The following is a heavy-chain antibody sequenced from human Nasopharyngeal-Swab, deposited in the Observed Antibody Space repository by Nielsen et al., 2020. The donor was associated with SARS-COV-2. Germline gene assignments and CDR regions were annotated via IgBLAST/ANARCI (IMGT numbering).Heavy chain of an antibody. CDR2: IYHSGST. CDR1: GYSISSGYY. D-gene: IGHD2-15*01. J-gene: IGHJ4*02. Sequence: SETLSLTCTVSGYSISSGYYWGWIRQPPGKGLEWIGSIYHSGSTYYNPSPKSRLTISVDPSKNQVSLKLSSVTAADTAVYYCARDFGDRYSSSALESWGQGTPVTVSS. CDR3: ARDFGDRYSSSALES. V-gene: IGHV4-38-2*02.